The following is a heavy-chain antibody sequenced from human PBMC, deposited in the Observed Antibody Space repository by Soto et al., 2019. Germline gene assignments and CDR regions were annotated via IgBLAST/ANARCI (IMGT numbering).Heavy chain of an antibody. CDR1: GGSMSSYY. Sequence: SETLSLTCTVSGGSMSSYYWSWIRQPPGKGLEWIGYIYNNGDTNYNPSLKSRVSISLDTSKNQFSLKLSSVTAADTAVYYCARVPAQYYFYYMDVWGKGTTVTVSS. J-gene: IGHJ6*03. V-gene: IGHV4-59*12. D-gene: IGHD2-2*01. CDR3: ARVPAQYYFYYMDV. CDR2: IYNNGDT.